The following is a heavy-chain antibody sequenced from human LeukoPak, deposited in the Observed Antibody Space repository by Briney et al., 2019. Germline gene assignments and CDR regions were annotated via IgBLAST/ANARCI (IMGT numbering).Heavy chain of an antibody. CDR3: ARHYSHCGSINCFDY. V-gene: IGHV4-59*08. Sequence: SETLSLTCSVSGGSISGYYWSWIRQPPGKGLEWIGYIYYSGGTNYNPSLKSRVTISVDTSNNQFSLKLSSVTAADTAVYYCARHYSHCGSINCFDYWGQGTLVTVSS. CDR2: IYYSGGT. CDR1: GGSISGYY. J-gene: IGHJ4*02. D-gene: IGHD2-2*01.